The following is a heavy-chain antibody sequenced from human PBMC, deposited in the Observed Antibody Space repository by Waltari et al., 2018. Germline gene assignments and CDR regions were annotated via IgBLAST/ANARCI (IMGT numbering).Heavy chain of an antibody. CDR2: IKQDGSEN. CDR3: ARGINSPGIDY. J-gene: IGHJ4*02. CDR1: GFAFVNYW. Sequence: EVEFVEYGGDLVQPVGSLRLSCAAFGFAFVNYWMNWVRQAPGKGLEWVANIKQDGSENYYLGSVKGRFTISRDNAKNLLYLQMNSLRAEDTAVYYCARGINSPGIDYWGQGNLVTVSS. V-gene: IGHV3-7*01. D-gene: IGHD1-26*01.